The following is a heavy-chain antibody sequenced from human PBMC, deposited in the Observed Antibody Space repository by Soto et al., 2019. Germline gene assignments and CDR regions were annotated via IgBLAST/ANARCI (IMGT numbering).Heavy chain of an antibody. V-gene: IGHV1-18*01. CDR3: ARIQYLSPFDP. CDR1: GYTFTSYG. CDR2: VSGNNGNT. Sequence: QVQLGQSVAEVKKPGASVKVSCKASGYTFTSYGITWVRQAPGQGLEWMGWVSGNNGNTKYAQKIQGRVTMTTDTSTNTAYMDLKSLRYDDTAVYYCARIQYLSPFDPWGQGTLVTVSS. J-gene: IGHJ5*02.